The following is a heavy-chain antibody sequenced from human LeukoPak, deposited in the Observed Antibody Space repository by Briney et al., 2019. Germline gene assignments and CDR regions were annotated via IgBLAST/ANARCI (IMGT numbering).Heavy chain of an antibody. CDR3: ARASAGY. Sequence: SETLSLTCTVSGGSISSSGYYWGWIRQPPGKGLEWIGAFYSGNTYFNPSLKSRVTISVDTSKNQFSLRLSSVTAADTAVYYCARASAGYWGQGTLVTVSS. J-gene: IGHJ4*02. V-gene: IGHV4-39*01. CDR1: GGSISSSGYY. CDR2: FYSGNT.